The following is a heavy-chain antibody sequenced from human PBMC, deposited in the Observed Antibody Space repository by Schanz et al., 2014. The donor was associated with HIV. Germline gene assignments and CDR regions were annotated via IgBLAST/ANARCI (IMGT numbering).Heavy chain of an antibody. CDR3: ARDGGEV. V-gene: IGHV3-30*03. J-gene: IGHJ6*02. D-gene: IGHD3-16*01. CDR1: GFSFDTFG. Sequence: QVQLVESGGGVVQPGRSLRLSCAGSGFSFDTFGIHWVRQAPGKGLEWLAVISYDGRNKKFANSVKGRFTISRDNSKNTVYLQAKSLRAEDTAVYYCARDGGEVWGQGTTVTVSS. CDR2: ISYDGRNK.